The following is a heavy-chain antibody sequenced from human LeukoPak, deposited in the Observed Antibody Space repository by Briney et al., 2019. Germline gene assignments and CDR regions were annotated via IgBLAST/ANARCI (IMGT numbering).Heavy chain of an antibody. CDR1: GDSISSSSYY. V-gene: IGHV4-39*07. J-gene: IGHJ4*02. Sequence: PSETLSLTCTVSGDSISSSSYYWGWIRQPPGKGLEWIGSIYYSGTTYYSPSLKSRVTISVDTSKNQFSLMLTSVTAADTATYYCARETSLAGFASGLGFNYWGQGILVTVSS. CDR2: IYYSGTT. D-gene: IGHD6-19*01. CDR3: ARETSLAGFASGLGFNY.